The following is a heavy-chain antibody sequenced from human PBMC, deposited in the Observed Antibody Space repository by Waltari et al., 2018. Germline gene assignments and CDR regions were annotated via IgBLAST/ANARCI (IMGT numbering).Heavy chain of an antibody. J-gene: IGHJ2*01. V-gene: IGHV3-48*04. CDR3: AGIRRGFWFFDL. Sequence: EVQLVESGGGLVQPGGSLRLSCAASGMTFTTYSMNWVRQAPGKGLEWISYVSGDSGYIYYADSERCRFTISRDNAQNSMYLQMNNLRADDTAVYYCAGIRRGFWFFDLWGRGTLVTVSS. CDR2: VSGDSGYI. D-gene: IGHD3-10*01. CDR1: GMTFTTYS.